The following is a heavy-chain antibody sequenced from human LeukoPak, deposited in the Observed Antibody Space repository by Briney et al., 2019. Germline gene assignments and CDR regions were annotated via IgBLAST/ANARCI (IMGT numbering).Heavy chain of an antibody. CDR1: GYTFTSYG. CDR2: IIPIFGTA. CDR3: ARAYPNYDNLRGHYYYYGMDV. D-gene: IGHD3-9*01. V-gene: IGHV1-69*13. J-gene: IGHJ6*02. Sequence: ASVKVSCKASGYTFTSYGISWVRQAPGQGLEWMGGIIPIFGTANYAQKFQGRVTITADESTSTAYMELSSLRSEDTAVYYCARAYPNYDNLRGHYYYYGMDVWGQGTTVTVSS.